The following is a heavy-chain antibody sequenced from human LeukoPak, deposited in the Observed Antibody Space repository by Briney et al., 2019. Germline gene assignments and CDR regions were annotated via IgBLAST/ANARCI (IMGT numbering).Heavy chain of an antibody. J-gene: IGHJ4*02. Sequence: ASVKVSCKASGYTFTSYYMHWVRQAPGQGLEWMGIINPSGGSTSYAQKFQGRVTMTRDTSTSTVYMELSSLRSEDTAVYYCASVGYCGGDCYSSDYWGQGTLVTVSS. CDR3: ASVGYCGGDCYSSDY. CDR2: INPSGGST. CDR1: GYTFTSYY. V-gene: IGHV1-46*01. D-gene: IGHD2-21*02.